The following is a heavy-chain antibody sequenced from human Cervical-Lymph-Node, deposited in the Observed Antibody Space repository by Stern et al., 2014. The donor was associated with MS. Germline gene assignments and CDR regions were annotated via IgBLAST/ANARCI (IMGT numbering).Heavy chain of an antibody. CDR1: GGSISSGVYY. V-gene: IGHV4-30-4*01. J-gene: IGHJ4*02. CDR3: ARTEDRGGGYFDS. CDR2: IYYSWNS. D-gene: IGHD3-10*01. Sequence: QVQLQESGPGLVKPSQTLSLTCTVSGGSISSGVYYWSWVRQPPGKRLEWIGYIYYSWNSFYNPSLKSRVTISVDASKNQFSLKLTSVTAADTAVYYCARTEDRGGGYFDSWGQGTLVTVSS.